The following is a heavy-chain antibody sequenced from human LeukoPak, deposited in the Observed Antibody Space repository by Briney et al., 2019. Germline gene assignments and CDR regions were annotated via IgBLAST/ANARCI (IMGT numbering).Heavy chain of an antibody. V-gene: IGHV5-51*01. CDR2: IYPGDSDT. CDR1: GYSFTSYW. J-gene: IGHJ4*02. D-gene: IGHD6-13*01. CDR3: ARPKAAADLPPSY. Sequence: GESLKISCKGSGYSFTSYWIGWVRQMPGEGLEWMGIIYPGDSDTRYSPSFQGQVTISADKSISTAYLQWSSLKASDTAMYYCARPKAAADLPPSYWGQGTLVTVSS.